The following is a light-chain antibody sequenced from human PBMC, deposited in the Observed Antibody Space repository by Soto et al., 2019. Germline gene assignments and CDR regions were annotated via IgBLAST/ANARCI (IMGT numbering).Light chain of an antibody. CDR3: QHYGNSPYT. V-gene: IGKV3-20*01. Sequence: EIVLTQSPGTLSLSPGERVILSCRASQSLSRTYLAWYQQKPGQAPRLLIYGVSSRATGIPDRFSGSESGTDFTLTISRLEPEDFAVYYCQHYGNSPYTFGQGTKLEI. CDR2: GVS. J-gene: IGKJ2*01. CDR1: QSLSRTY.